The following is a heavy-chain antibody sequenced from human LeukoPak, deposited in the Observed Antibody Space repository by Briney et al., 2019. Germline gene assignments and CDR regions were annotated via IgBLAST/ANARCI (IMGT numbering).Heavy chain of an antibody. CDR2: ISGSGYDT. J-gene: IGHJ4*02. Sequence: GGSLRLSCAASGFTFSNYAVRWVRQAPGKGLEWGSGISGSGYDTYYADSVKGRFTISRDNSKKTVYLQMNSLRAEDTAVYYCAKDILYYYGSGSYGGDYWGQGTLVTVSS. CDR1: GFTFSNYA. CDR3: AKDILYYYGSGSYGGDY. D-gene: IGHD3-10*01. V-gene: IGHV3-23*01.